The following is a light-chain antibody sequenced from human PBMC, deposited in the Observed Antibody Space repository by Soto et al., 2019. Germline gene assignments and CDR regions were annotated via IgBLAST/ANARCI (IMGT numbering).Light chain of an antibody. J-gene: IGKJ1*01. V-gene: IGKV1-27*01. CDR2: AAS. Sequence: DIQMTQSPSYLSASVGDRVTITCRASQGISTYLVWYQQKPGTVPKLLIFAASTLQSGVPSRFSGSGSGTDFTLTISSLQTEDVATYYCQNYSGAPWTFGQGTKVEIK. CDR1: QGISTY. CDR3: QNYSGAPWT.